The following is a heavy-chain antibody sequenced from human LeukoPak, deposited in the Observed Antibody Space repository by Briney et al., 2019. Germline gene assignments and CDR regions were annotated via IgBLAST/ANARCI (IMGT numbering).Heavy chain of an antibody. J-gene: IGHJ5*02. CDR1: GVSISSGGYS. V-gene: IGHV4-30-2*01. Sequence: SETLSLTCAVSGVSISSGGYSWSWLRQPPGKGLEWIGYIYHSGSTYYNPSLKSRVTISVDRSKNQFSLKLSSVTAADTAVYYCARASGYDPSNWFDPWGQGTLVTVSS. CDR3: ARASGYDPSNWFDP. CDR2: IYHSGST. D-gene: IGHD5-12*01.